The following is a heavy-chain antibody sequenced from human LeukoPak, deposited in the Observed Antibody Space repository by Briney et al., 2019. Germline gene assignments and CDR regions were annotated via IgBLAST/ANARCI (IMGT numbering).Heavy chain of an antibody. CDR1: GFTFSSYT. CDR2: IISSGSYI. D-gene: IGHD2-2*01. J-gene: IGHJ4*02. CDR3: ARDFGGYCSSSNCYLGWLDY. Sequence: GGSLRLSCAASGFTFSSYTMNWVRQAPGKGLEWVSSIISSGSYIYYADSVKGRFTISRDNAMNSLYLQMNSLRAEDTAVYYCARDFGGYCSSSNCYLGWLDYWGQGTLVTVSS. V-gene: IGHV3-21*03.